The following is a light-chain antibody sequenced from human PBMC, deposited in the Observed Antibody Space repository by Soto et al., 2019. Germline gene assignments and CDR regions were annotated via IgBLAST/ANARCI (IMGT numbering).Light chain of an antibody. V-gene: IGKV3-20*01. J-gene: IGKJ1*01. Sequence: EVVLTQSPGTLSLSPGERATLSCRASQSVSSNYLAWYQHKPGQAPRLLIYGASSRATGIPDRFSGSGSGTDFTLTISRLEPEDFAVYYCQRCGSSPTWTFGQGTKVEIK. CDR1: QSVSSNY. CDR3: QRCGSSPTWT. CDR2: GAS.